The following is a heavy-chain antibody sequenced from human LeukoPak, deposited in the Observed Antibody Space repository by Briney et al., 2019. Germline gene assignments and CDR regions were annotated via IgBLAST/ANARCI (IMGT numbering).Heavy chain of an antibody. Sequence: GASVKVSCKASGYMFTTSFMHWVRQAPGQGLEWMGVINPSGTSTDYAQKFQGRVTMTTDTSTSTAYMELRSLRSDDTAVYYCARDEGYGDSDAFDIWGQGTMVTVSS. D-gene: IGHD4-17*01. CDR1: GYMFTTSF. J-gene: IGHJ3*02. CDR2: INPSGTST. CDR3: ARDEGYGDSDAFDI. V-gene: IGHV1-46*01.